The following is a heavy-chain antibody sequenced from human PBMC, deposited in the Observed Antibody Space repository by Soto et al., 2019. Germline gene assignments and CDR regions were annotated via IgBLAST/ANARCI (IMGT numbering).Heavy chain of an antibody. CDR1: GFTVSRNY. CDR2: TYSGGTT. J-gene: IGHJ5*02. CDR3: ARESRFLEWLSLNWFDP. V-gene: IGHV3-53*01. D-gene: IGHD3-3*01. Sequence: GGSLRLSCAASGFTVSRNYMSWVRQAPGKGLEWVSVTYSGGTTYYADSVKGRFTISRDNSKNTLYLQMNSLRDEDTAVYYCARESRFLEWLSLNWFDPWGQGTLVTVSS.